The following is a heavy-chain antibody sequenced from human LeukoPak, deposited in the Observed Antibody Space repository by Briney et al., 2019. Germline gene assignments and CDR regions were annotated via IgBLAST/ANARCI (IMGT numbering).Heavy chain of an antibody. Sequence: PGGSLRLSCAASGFTFSNAWMSWVRQAPGKGLEWVGRIKSKTDGGTTDYAALVKGRFTISRDDSKNTLYLQMNSLKTEDTAVYYCTTVGVTTKLRFLEWPRGYYMDVWGKGTTVTVSS. CDR2: IKSKTDGGTT. D-gene: IGHD3-3*01. CDR1: GFTFSNAW. CDR3: TTVGVTTKLRFLEWPRGYYMDV. V-gene: IGHV3-15*01. J-gene: IGHJ6*03.